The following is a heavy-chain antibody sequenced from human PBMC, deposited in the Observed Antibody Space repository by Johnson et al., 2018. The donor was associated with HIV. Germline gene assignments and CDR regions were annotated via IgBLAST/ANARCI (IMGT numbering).Heavy chain of an antibody. CDR1: GFTFSSYW. CDR3: ARVKFSDYYDSSGYRFPDAFES. Sequence: MQLVESGGGLVQPGGSLRLSCAASGFTFSSYWMSWVRQAPGKGLEWVANIKQDGSEKYYVDSVKGRFTISRDNAKNSLYLQMNSLRAEETAVYYCARVKFSDYYDSSGYRFPDAFESWGQGTMVTVSS. J-gene: IGHJ3*02. V-gene: IGHV3-7*01. D-gene: IGHD3-22*01. CDR2: IKQDGSEK.